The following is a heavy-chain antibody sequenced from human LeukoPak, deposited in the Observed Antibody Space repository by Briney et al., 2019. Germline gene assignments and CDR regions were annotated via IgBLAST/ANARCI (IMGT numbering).Heavy chain of an antibody. Sequence: ASVKVSCKASGYTFTSYDINGVRQATGQGLEWMGWMNPNSGNSGYAQKFQGRVTMTRNTSISTAYMELSSLRSEDTAVYYCARGQDSSSWYGYWGQGTLVTVSS. CDR2: MNPNSGNS. V-gene: IGHV1-8*01. CDR3: ARGQDSSSWYGY. J-gene: IGHJ4*02. D-gene: IGHD6-13*01. CDR1: GYTFTSYD.